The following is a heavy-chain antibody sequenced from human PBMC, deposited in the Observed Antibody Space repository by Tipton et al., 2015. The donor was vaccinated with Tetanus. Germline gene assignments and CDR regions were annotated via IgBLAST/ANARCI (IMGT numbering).Heavy chain of an antibody. Sequence: SLRLSCEASGLTFSNYAMAWVRQAPGKGLEWVSVIYSGGSTYYADSVEGRFTISRDYVKNTLYLQMNTLRAEDTAVYYCARAPRSGTTLGLPDFWGQGTLVTVSS. V-gene: IGHV3-23*03. D-gene: IGHD1-1*01. J-gene: IGHJ4*02. CDR1: GLTFSNYA. CDR2: IYSGGST. CDR3: ARAPRSGTTLGLPDF.